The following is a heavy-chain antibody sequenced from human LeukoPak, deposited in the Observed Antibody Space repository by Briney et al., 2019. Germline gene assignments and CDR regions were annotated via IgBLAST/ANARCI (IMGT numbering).Heavy chain of an antibody. Sequence: GASVKVSCKASGYSFTGYYMHWVRQAPGQGLEWMGWINPNSGGTNYAQKFQGRVTITRDTSINTAYMELSRLRSDDTAVFYCARDPIDTTNDAFDIWGQGTMVIVSS. D-gene: IGHD1-1*01. CDR3: ARDPIDTTNDAFDI. CDR2: INPNSGGT. CDR1: GYSFTGYY. J-gene: IGHJ3*02. V-gene: IGHV1-2*02.